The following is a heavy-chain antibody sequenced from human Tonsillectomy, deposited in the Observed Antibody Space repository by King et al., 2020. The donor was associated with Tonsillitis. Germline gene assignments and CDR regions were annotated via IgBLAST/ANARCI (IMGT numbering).Heavy chain of an antibody. D-gene: IGHD1-26*01. J-gene: IGHJ4*02. CDR3: ARGGVGATGDY. V-gene: IGHV3-21*01. Sequence: QLVQSGGGLVKPGGSLRLSCAASGFTFSTYSMNWVRQAPGKGLEWVSSIGSSSSYIYYADSVKGRFTISRDNAKNSLYLQMNSLRAEDTAVYYCARGGVGATGDYWGQGTLVTVSS. CDR2: IGSSSSYI. CDR1: GFTFSTYS.